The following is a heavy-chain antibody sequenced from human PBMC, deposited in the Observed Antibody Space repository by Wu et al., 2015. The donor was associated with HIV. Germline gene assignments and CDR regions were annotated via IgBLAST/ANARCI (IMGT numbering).Heavy chain of an antibody. CDR2: INPNSGGT. CDR1: EPTFSRHD. Sequence: QDQLVQPGVEVKEPGADVKVSCKIPEPTFSRHDVNWLRQASGRGLEWMGWINPNSGGTNYAQKFQGRVTMTRDTSISTAYMELSRLTSDDTAVYYCARWGCSGGSCSNGMDVWGQGTTVTVSS. J-gene: IGHJ6*02. V-gene: IGHV1-2*02. D-gene: IGHD2-15*01. CDR3: ARWGCSGGSCSNGMDV.